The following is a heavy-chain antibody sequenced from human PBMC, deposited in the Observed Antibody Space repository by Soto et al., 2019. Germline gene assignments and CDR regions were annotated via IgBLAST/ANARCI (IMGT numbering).Heavy chain of an antibody. CDR3: ARDSYGDYPDY. CDR1: GFTFSSYS. Sequence: PGGSLRLSCAASGFTFSSYSMNWVRQAPGKGLEWVSSISSSSYIYYADSVKGRFTISRDNAKNSLYLQMNSLRAEDTAVYYCARDSYGDYPDYWGQGTLVTVSS. V-gene: IGHV3-21*01. D-gene: IGHD4-17*01. CDR2: ISSSSYI. J-gene: IGHJ4*02.